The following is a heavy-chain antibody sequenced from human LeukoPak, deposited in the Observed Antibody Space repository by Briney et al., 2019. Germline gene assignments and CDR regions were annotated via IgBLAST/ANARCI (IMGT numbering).Heavy chain of an antibody. CDR1: GFTLSSYA. D-gene: IGHD2-15*01. CDR3: ARDIDWLDC. V-gene: IGHV3-7*01. Sequence: GGSLRLSCAASGFTLSSYAMSWVRQAPGKGLEWVANIKQDGSEIYSGDSLKGRFTISRDNAKNSLYLQMNSLRGEDTAVYYCARDIDWLDCWGQGTLVTVSS. CDR2: IKQDGSEI. J-gene: IGHJ5*01.